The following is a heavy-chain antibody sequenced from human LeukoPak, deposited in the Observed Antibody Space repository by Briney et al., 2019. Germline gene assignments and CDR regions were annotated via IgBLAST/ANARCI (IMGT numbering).Heavy chain of an antibody. J-gene: IGHJ4*02. D-gene: IGHD5-12*01. V-gene: IGHV3-33*01. CDR2: IWYDGSNK. CDR1: GFTFSSYG. Sequence: GGSLRLPCAASGFTFSSYGMHWVRQAPGKGLEWVAVIWYDGSNKYYADSVKGRFTISRDNSKNTLYLQMNSLRAEDTAVYYCAREATYSGYDYYFDYWGQGTLVTVSS. CDR3: AREATYSGYDYYFDY.